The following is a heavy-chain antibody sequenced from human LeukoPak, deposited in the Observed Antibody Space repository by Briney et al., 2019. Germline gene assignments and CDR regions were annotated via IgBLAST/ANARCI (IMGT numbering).Heavy chain of an antibody. V-gene: IGHV3-23*01. J-gene: IGHJ4*02. CDR2: ISGSGGST. Sequence: GGSLRLSCAASGFTFSSYGMSWVRQAPGKGLEWVSAISGSGGSTYYADSVKGRFTISRDNSKNTLYLQMNSLRAEDTAVYYCAKVGSYGDYFDYWGQGTLVTVSS. D-gene: IGHD1-26*01. CDR3: AKVGSYGDYFDY. CDR1: GFTFSSYG.